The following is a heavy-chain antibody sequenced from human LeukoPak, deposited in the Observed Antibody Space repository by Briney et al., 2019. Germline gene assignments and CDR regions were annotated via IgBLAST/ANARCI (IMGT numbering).Heavy chain of an antibody. CDR2: ISSSGST. CDR3: ARGPYSYDSSGAFDI. D-gene: IGHD3-22*01. J-gene: IGHJ3*02. Sequence: NPSETLSLTCAVSGGSISSGGCSWSWIRQPAGKGLEWIGRISSSGSTNYHPSLKSRVTISVDTSKNQVSLELSSVTAADTAVYFCARGPYSYDSSGAFDIWGQGTMVTVSS. CDR1: GGSISSGGCS. V-gene: IGHV4-61*02.